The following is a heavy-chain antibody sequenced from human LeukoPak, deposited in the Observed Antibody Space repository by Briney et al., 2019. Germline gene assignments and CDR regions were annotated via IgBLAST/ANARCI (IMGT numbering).Heavy chain of an antibody. CDR3: ARPHSGTVNASTYGVIDY. CDR1: GGSTSSYY. J-gene: IGHJ4*02. Sequence: SETLSLTCTVSGGSTSSYYWNWIRQPPGKGLEWIGNIYYSGSTNYNPSLKSRVTISVDTSKNQFSLKLTSVTEADTAVYYCARPHSGTVNASTYGVIDYWGQGTLVTVSS. V-gene: IGHV4-59*01. D-gene: IGHD2-8*01. CDR2: IYYSGST.